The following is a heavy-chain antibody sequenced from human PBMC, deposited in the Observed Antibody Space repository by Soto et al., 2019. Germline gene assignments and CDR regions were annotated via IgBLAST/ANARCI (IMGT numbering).Heavy chain of an antibody. CDR2: IYYSGST. Sequence: ETLSLTCTVSGGSISSYYWSWIRQPPGKGLEWIGYIYYSGSTNYNPSLKSRVTISVDTSKNQFSLKLSSVTAADTAVYYCARIPSVEGDYVDYWGQGTLVTVSS. J-gene: IGHJ4*02. CDR1: GGSISSYY. CDR3: ARIPSVEGDYVDY. V-gene: IGHV4-59*01.